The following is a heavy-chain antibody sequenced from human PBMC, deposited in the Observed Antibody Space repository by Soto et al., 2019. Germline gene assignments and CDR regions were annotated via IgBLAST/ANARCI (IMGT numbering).Heavy chain of an antibody. J-gene: IGHJ6*02. CDR1: GGSVSSGSSC. CDR3: ARDPLIILSPGASLDPDFYFYGTDV. CDR2: ISYSGST. Sequence: SETLSLTCTVSGGSVSSGSSCWSWIRQPPGKGLEWIGYISYSGSTNYNPSLKSRVTISADTSKNEFSLRLNSVTAADTAVYYCARDPLIILSPGASLDPDFYFYGTDVWGQGTTVTVSS. V-gene: IGHV4-61*01. D-gene: IGHD2-2*01.